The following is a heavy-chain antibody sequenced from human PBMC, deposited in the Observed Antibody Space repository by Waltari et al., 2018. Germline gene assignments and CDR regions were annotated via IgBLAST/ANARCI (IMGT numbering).Heavy chain of an antibody. V-gene: IGHV2-5*01. CDR3: AQKSRSAYTYDL. J-gene: IGHJ4*02. D-gene: IGHD2-2*01. CDR2: IYWNDDK. CDR1: GFSLSSSGVG. Sequence: QITLKESGPTLVRPTQTLTLTCTFSGFSLSSSGVGVGWIRQPPGKALENLARIYWNDDKYYSPSLKSRLSITKDTSKNQVMFTMTNMDPVDTGTYFCAQKSRSAYTYDLWGQGTLVTVSS.